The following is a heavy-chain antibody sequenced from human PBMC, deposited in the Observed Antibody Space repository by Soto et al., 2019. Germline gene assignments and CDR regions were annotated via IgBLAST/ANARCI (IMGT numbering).Heavy chain of an antibody. CDR2: ISYDGSNK. CDR3: VMGGYSPRPPYYFDY. Sequence: GGSLRLSCAASGFTFSSYGMHWVRQAPGKGLEWVAVISYDGSNKYYADSVKGRFTISRDNSKNTLYLQMNSLRAEDTAVYYCVMGGYSPRPPYYFDYWGQGPLVTVSS. J-gene: IGHJ4*02. V-gene: IGHV3-30*03. D-gene: IGHD3-22*01. CDR1: GFTFSSYG.